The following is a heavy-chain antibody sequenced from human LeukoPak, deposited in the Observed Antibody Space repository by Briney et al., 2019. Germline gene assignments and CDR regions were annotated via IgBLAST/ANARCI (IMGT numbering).Heavy chain of an antibody. CDR1: GGAMRNYY. D-gene: IGHD3-10*01. CDR2: MYFGGNT. Sequence: PSETLSLTCSVSGGAMRNYYWTWIRQTPEKGLEWMGYMYFGGNTNYNSPLRSRVTILIDASKKQFSLKLSSVTAADTAVYYCARMSALASINYYSVDVWGKGITVTVSS. CDR3: ARMSALASINYYSVDV. V-gene: IGHV4-59*01. J-gene: IGHJ6*03.